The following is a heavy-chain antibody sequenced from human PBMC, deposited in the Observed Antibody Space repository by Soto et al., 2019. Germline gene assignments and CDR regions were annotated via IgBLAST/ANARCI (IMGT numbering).Heavy chain of an antibody. CDR3: ARQGFGPLHGLVDV. CDR1: SASTSTHN. D-gene: IGHD3-10*01. V-gene: IGHV4-59*08. J-gene: IGHJ6*02. Sequence: PSDTLSLTCSVSSASTSTHNWSWFRQSPGKRMEWIGYVHHSWGSSYNPSLQSRVAISLDTSKSQFSLKVTSVTATDTAVYYCARQGFGPLHGLVDVWGQGTTVTVSS. CDR2: VHHSWGS.